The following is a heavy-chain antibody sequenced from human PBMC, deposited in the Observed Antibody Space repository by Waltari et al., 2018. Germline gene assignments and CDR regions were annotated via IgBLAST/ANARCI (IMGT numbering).Heavy chain of an antibody. CDR1: GFTFGDYA. CDR3: TRAFMVQGVITDDAFDI. J-gene: IGHJ3*02. V-gene: IGHV3-49*03. CDR2: IRSKAYGGTT. Sequence: EVQLVESGGGLVQPGRSLSLSCTASGFTFGDYAMSWFRQAPGKGLEWVGFIRSKAYGGTTEYAASVKGRFTISRDDSKSIAYLQMNSLKTEDTAVYYCTRAFMVQGVITDDAFDIWGQGTMVTVSS. D-gene: IGHD3-10*01.